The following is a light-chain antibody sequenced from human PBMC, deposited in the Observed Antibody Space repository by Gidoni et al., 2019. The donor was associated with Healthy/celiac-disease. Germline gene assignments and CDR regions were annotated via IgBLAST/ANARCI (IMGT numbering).Light chain of an antibody. V-gene: IGLV1-47*01. CDR3: AAWDDSLSGLWV. J-gene: IGLJ3*02. Sequence: QPVLTQPPSASGTPGQRVTISCSGSSSHIGSNYVYWYQQLPGTAPKLLIYRNNQRPSGVPDRFSGSESGTSASLAISGLRSEDEADYYCAAWDDSLSGLWVFGGGTKLTVL. CDR1: SSHIGSNY. CDR2: RNN.